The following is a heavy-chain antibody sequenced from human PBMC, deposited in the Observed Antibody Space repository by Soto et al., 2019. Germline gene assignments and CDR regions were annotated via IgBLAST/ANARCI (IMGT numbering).Heavy chain of an antibody. J-gene: IGHJ4*02. Sequence: ASVKVSCKASGYTFTSYYMHWVRQAPGQGLEWMGIINPSGGSTSYAQKFQGRVTMTRDTSTSTVYMELSSLRSEGTAVYYCARGAFPGSGSSSFDYWGQGTLVTVSS. CDR1: GYTFTSYY. CDR2: INPSGGST. V-gene: IGHV1-46*01. D-gene: IGHD3-10*01. CDR3: ARGAFPGSGSSSFDY.